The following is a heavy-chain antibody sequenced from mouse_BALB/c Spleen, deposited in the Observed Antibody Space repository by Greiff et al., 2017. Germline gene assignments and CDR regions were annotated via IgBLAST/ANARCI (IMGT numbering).Heavy chain of an antibody. CDR2: ISCYNGAT. CDR3: AQDDGYWYFDV. J-gene: IGHJ1*01. Sequence: LVKTGASVKISCKASGYSFTGYYMHWVKQSHGKSLEWIGYISCYNGATSYNQKFKGKATFTVDTSSSTAYMQFNSLTSEDSAVYYCAQDDGYWYFDVWGAGTTVTVSS. D-gene: IGHD2-3*01. V-gene: IGHV1S34*01. CDR1: GYSFTGYY.